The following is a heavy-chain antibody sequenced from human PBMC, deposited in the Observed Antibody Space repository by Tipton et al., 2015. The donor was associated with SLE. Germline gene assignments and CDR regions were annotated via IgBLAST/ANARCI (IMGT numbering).Heavy chain of an antibody. J-gene: IGHJ6*03. D-gene: IGHD3-16*01. CDR3: ARDRGPNYHYYMDV. V-gene: IGHV4-31*03. CDR1: GGSISSSY. CDR2: IYYSGST. Sequence: TLSLTCTVSGGSISSSYWSWIRQHPGKGLEWIGYIYYSGSTYYNPSLKSRVTISVDTSKNQFSLKLSSVTAADTAVYYCARDRGPNYHYYMDVWGKGTTVTVSS.